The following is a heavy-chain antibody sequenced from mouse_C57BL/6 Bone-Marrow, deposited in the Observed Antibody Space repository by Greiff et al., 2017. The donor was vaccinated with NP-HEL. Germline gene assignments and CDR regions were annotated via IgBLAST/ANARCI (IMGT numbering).Heavy chain of an antibody. D-gene: IGHD2-5*01. V-gene: IGHV14-4*01. CDR3: TTQSNLDY. J-gene: IGHJ2*01. CDR2: IDPENGDT. CDR1: GFNIKDDY. Sequence: VQLQQSGAELVRPGASVKLSCTASGFNIKDDYMHWVKQRPEQGLEWIGWIDPENGDTEYASKFQGKATITADTSANTAYLQLSSLTSEDTAVYYCTTQSNLDYWGQGTTLTVSS.